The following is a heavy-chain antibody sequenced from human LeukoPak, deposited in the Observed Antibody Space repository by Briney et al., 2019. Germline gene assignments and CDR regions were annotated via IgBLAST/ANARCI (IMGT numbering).Heavy chain of an antibody. D-gene: IGHD6-13*01. CDR1: GFTFSDYS. V-gene: IGHV3-48*04. Sequence: PGGSLRLSCAASGFTFSDYSMNWVRQVPGKGLEWVSYIGRSSSPTIYYADSVKGRFTISRDNAKNSLYLQMNSLRAEDTAVYYCATSEGSSWFYFDYWGQGILVTVSS. J-gene: IGHJ4*02. CDR3: ATSEGSSWFYFDY. CDR2: IGRSSSPTI.